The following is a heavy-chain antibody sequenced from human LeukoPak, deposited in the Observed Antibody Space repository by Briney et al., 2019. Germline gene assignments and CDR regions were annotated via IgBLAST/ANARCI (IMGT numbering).Heavy chain of an antibody. CDR2: VFYSGRA. CDR1: GAATSTVGSF. D-gene: IGHD4-17*01. Sequence: SETLSLTCAVSGAATSTVGSFWGWIRQPPGKGLEWIGSVFYSGRANYNPSLQSRVTISVDTSRNQFSLRLSSVTPADTAVYYCARRPSWPTTSAFDIWGQGTLVTVSP. J-gene: IGHJ3*02. CDR3: ARRPSWPTTSAFDI. V-gene: IGHV4-39*01.